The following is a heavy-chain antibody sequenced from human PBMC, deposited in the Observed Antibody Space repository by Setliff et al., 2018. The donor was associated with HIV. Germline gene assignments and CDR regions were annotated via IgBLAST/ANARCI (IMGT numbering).Heavy chain of an antibody. J-gene: IGHJ6*02. V-gene: IGHV4-39*07. D-gene: IGHD3-10*01. CDR1: GGSISSSSYY. CDR3: ASPKERYYYGSGTNVGEYYGMDV. CDR2: IYYSGTT. Sequence: KPSETLSLTCTVSGGSISSSSYYWGWIRQPPGKGLEWIGSIYYSGTTYYNPSLKSRITISVDTSKNQFSLKVNSVTAADTAVYYCASPKERYYYGSGTNVGEYYGMDVWGQGTTVTVSS.